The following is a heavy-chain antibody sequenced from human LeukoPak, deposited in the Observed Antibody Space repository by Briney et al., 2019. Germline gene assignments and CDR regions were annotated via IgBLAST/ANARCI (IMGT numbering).Heavy chain of an antibody. Sequence: GASVKVSCKVSGLTLNSDGITWVRQVPGQGLQWMGWIGADNDNTNYAQIFQGRVTMTTDTSTRTVYMQLRSLTSDDTAVYFCARRADRSSSYEDWGQGTLVTVSS. V-gene: IGHV1-18*01. CDR1: GLTLNSDG. CDR3: ARRADRSSSYED. D-gene: IGHD6-6*01. CDR2: IGADNDNT. J-gene: IGHJ4*02.